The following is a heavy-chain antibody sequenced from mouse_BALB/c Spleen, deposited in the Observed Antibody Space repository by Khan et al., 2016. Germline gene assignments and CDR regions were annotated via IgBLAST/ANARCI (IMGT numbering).Heavy chain of an antibody. Sequence: EVKLLESGPGLVKPSQSLSLTCTVTGYSITSEYTWNWIRQFPGNKLEWMGFISYSGNTRYNPSLISRISITRDTSKNQFFLQLNSVTSEDTATYYCSRKDYYDYDPFPYWGQGTLVTVSA. CDR3: SRKDYYDYDPFPY. CDR2: ISYSGNT. V-gene: IGHV3-2*02. J-gene: IGHJ3*01. CDR1: GYSITSEYT. D-gene: IGHD2-4*01.